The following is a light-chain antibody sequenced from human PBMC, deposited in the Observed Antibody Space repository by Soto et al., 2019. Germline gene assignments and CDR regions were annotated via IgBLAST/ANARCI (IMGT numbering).Light chain of an antibody. CDR1: QSVSGN. V-gene: IGKV3-15*01. CDR3: QQYNNWPLT. CDR2: GAS. J-gene: IGKJ4*01. Sequence: ETVRTQSPATLSVSPGERATLSCRASQSVSGNLAWYQQRPGQTPRLLSYGASTRAAGIPARFSGSGSGTEFTLTISSLQPEDFAVYYCQQYNNWPLTFGGGTKVDIK.